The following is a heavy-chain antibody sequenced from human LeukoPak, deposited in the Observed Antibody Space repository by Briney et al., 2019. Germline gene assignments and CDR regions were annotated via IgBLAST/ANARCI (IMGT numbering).Heavy chain of an antibody. CDR1: GYTFTSYG. Sequence: ASVKVSCKASGYTFTSYGISWVRQAPGQGLEWMGWISAYNGNTNYAQKLQGRVTMTTDTSTSTAYMELRSLRSDDTAVYYCARGAFTVTTPNYFDYWGQGTLVTVSS. CDR3: ARGAFTVTTPNYFDY. D-gene: IGHD4-17*01. CDR2: ISAYNGNT. J-gene: IGHJ4*02. V-gene: IGHV1-18*04.